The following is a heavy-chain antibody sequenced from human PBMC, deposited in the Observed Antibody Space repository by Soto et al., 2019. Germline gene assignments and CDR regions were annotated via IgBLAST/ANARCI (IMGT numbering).Heavy chain of an antibody. CDR1: GGSICSSSYD. Sequence: SETLSLSCTVSGGSICSSSYDWGWIRQPPGKGLEWIGSIYYSGSTYYNPSLKSRVTISVDTSKNQFSLKLSSVTAADTAVYYCARQVRGAYSKAFDYWGQGTLVTVSS. CDR2: IYYSGST. D-gene: IGHD4-4*01. CDR3: ARQVRGAYSKAFDY. V-gene: IGHV4-39*01. J-gene: IGHJ4*02.